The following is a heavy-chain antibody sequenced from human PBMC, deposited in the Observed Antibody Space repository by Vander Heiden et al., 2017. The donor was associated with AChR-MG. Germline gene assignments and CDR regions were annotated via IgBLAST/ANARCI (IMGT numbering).Heavy chain of an antibody. CDR2: FDPEDGET. CDR1: GYTLTELS. V-gene: IGHV1-24*01. CDR3: ATQVERQLGRVYYYYYYMDV. Sequence: QVQLVQSGAEVKKPGASVKVSCKVSGYTLTELSMPGGRQAPGKGLEWMGGFDPEDGETIYAQKFQGRVTMTEDTSTDTAYMELSSLRSEDTAVYYCATQVERQLGRVYYYYYYMDVWGKGTTVTVSS. J-gene: IGHJ6*03. D-gene: IGHD6-6*01.